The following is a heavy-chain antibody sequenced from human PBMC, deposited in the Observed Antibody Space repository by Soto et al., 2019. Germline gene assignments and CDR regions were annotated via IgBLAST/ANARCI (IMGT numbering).Heavy chain of an antibody. CDR3: ARYSQIESHHARSLYLDY. V-gene: IGHV1-18*01. Sequence: ASVKVSCKASGYTFTSSGISWVRQAPGQGLEWMGWISAYNGNTNYAQKLQGKVTMTTDTSTSTAYMELRSQRSEDPAVYYCARYSQIESHHARSLYLDYWSQGSLVTVSS. CDR1: GYTFTSSG. J-gene: IGHJ4*02. CDR2: ISAYNGNT. D-gene: IGHD2-15*01.